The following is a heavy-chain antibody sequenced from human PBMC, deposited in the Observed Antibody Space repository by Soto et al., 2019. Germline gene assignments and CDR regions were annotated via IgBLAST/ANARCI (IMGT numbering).Heavy chain of an antibody. CDR2: INPSGGST. J-gene: IGHJ6*03. Sequence: ASVKVSCKASGYTFTSYYMHWVRQAPGQGLEWMGIINPSGGSTSYAQKFQGRVTMTRNTSISTAYMELSSLRSEDTAVYYCARGAFLGYCSSTSCLGYYYYYYMDVWGKGTTVTVSS. CDR1: GYTFTSYY. D-gene: IGHD2-2*01. V-gene: IGHV1-46*01. CDR3: ARGAFLGYCSSTSCLGYYYYYYMDV.